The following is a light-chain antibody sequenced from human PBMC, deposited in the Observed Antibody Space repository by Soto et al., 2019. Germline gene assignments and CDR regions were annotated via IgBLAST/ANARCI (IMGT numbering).Light chain of an antibody. CDR1: RRDVGGYNY. V-gene: IGLV2-8*01. J-gene: IGLJ2*01. CDR2: VVS. Sequence: QSALTPPPSASGSPGQSVTISCTGTRRDVGGYNYVSWYQPHPGKAPKLMIYVVSQRPSGVPDRFSGSKSGNTASLTVSGLQADDEADYYCSSYAGNNNLIFGGGTKLTVL. CDR3: SSYAGNNNLI.